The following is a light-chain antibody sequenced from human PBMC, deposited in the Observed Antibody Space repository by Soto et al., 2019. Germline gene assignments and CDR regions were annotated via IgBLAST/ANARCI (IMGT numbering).Light chain of an antibody. CDR2: GAS. Sequence: DIVLTQSPGTLSLSPGERATLSCRASQIISSTYLGWYQQKPGQAPRLLIYGASSRATGIPDRFSGSGSGTDFTLTISRLEPEDFAVYYCQQYVSPPITFGQGTRLEIK. CDR3: QQYVSPPIT. V-gene: IGKV3-20*01. J-gene: IGKJ5*01. CDR1: QIISSTY.